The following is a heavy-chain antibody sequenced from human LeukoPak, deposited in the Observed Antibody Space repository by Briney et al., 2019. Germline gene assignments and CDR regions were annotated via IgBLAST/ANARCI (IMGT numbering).Heavy chain of an antibody. J-gene: IGHJ4*02. CDR1: GFTFSSYS. V-gene: IGHV3-21*01. D-gene: IGHD2-8*01. CDR3: ASGMSGHPLIVLNMDY. CDR2: ISSSSSYI. Sequence: PGGSLRLSCAASGFTFSSYSMNWVRQAPGKGLEWVSSISSSSSYIYYADSVKGRFTISRDDAKNSLYLQMNSLRAEDTAVYYCASGMSGHPLIVLNMDYWGQGTLVTVSS.